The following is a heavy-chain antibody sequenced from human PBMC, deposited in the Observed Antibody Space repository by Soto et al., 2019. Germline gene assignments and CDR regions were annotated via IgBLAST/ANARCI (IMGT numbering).Heavy chain of an antibody. CDR3: AKCGGDWGNHYYYYGMDV. Sequence: PGGSLRLSCAASGFTFSSYVMSWVRQAPGKGLEWVSAISGSGGSTYYADSVKGRFTISRDNSKNTLYLQMNSLRAEDTAVYYCAKCGGDWGNHYYYYGMDVWGQGTTVTVSS. D-gene: IGHD2-21*02. CDR2: ISGSGGST. CDR1: GFTFSSYV. V-gene: IGHV3-23*01. J-gene: IGHJ6*02.